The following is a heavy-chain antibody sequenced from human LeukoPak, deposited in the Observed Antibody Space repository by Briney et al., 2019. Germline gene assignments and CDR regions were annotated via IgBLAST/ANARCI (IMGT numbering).Heavy chain of an antibody. CDR2: ISSSTSYI. Sequence: GGSLRLSSAASGFTFSSYSMNWIRQAPGKGLEWVSSISSSTSYIYYADSVKGRFTISKDNAKNSLYLQMNSLRAEDTAVYYCARAGGSTVSHSDYWGQGTLVTVSS. CDR3: ARAGGSTVSHSDY. CDR1: GFTFSSYS. V-gene: IGHV3-21*01. J-gene: IGHJ4*02. D-gene: IGHD4-17*01.